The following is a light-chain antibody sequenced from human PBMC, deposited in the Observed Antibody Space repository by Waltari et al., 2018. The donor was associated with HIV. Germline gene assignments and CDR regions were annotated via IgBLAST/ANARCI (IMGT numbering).Light chain of an antibody. V-gene: IGLV4-69*01. CDR2: LNSDGSH. CDR3: QTWGTGTWV. Sequence: QLVLTQSPSASASLGASVKLTCTLTSGHSNYAIPWHQQQPEKGPRYLMNLNSDGSHNKGDGIPDWFSGSSSGAERYLTISSLQSEDEADYYCQTWGTGTWVFGGGTKLTVL. J-gene: IGLJ3*02. CDR1: SGHSNYA.